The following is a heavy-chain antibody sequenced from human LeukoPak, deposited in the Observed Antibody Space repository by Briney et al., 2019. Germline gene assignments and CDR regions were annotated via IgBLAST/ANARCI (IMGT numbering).Heavy chain of an antibody. V-gene: IGHV3-48*03. CDR2: ISSSGSTI. Sequence: GGSLRLSCAASGFIFSNYEMNWVRQAPGKGLEWVSYISSSGSTIYYADSLKGRFTISRDNAKNSLYLQMNSLRAEDTAVYYCARAHYYDSSGLDFWGQGTLVTVSS. CDR3: ARAHYYDSSGLDF. J-gene: IGHJ4*02. D-gene: IGHD3-22*01. CDR1: GFIFSNYE.